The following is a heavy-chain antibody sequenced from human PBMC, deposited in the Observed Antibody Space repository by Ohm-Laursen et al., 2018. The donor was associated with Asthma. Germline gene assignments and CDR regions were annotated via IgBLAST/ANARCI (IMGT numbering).Heavy chain of an antibody. J-gene: IGHJ4*02. CDR3: AREATVITRYFDS. D-gene: IGHD4-23*01. CDR1: GGSITSGTYY. CDR2: IYYSGST. V-gene: IGHV4-31*03. Sequence: SQTLSPTCTVSGGSITSGTYYWSWIRQHPGKGLEWIGYIYYSGSTYYNPSLKSRVTISMATSKNEISLTLNSVTAADTAVYYCAREATVITRYFDSWGQGILVTVSS.